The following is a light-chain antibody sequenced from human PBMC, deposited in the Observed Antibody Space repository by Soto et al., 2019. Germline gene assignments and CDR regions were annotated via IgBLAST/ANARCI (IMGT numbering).Light chain of an antibody. J-gene: IGKJ1*01. CDR2: GAA. Sequence: EIVLTQSPATLSVSPGERATLSCRASQSVFSSLAWFQQKPGQAPRLLIYGAATRATGIPASFSGSGSGTVFSLTTSRRQSEDFAVYYCQQYHNWPAFGQGTKVEIK. CDR1: QSVFSS. V-gene: IGKV3-15*01. CDR3: QQYHNWPA.